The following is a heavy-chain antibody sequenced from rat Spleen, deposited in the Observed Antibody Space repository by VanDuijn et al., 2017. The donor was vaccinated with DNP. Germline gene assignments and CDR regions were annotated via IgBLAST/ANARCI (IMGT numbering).Heavy chain of an antibody. J-gene: IGHJ2*01. Sequence: QVQLKESGPGLVQPSQTLSLTCTVSGFSLTDYNVHWVRQPPGKGLEWMGRIRSGGTADYNSALKSRLTISRDTSKNQVFLTMNSLQTDDTAGYYCYNNYFAYWGQGVMVTVSS. CDR2: IRSGGTA. D-gene: IGHD1-10*01. V-gene: IGHV2-19*01. CDR1: GFSLTDYN. CDR3: YNNYFAY.